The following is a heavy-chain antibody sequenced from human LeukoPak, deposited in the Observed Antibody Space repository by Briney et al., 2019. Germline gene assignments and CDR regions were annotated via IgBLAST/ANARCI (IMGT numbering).Heavy chain of an antibody. J-gene: IGHJ4*02. Sequence: GGSLRLSCAASGFTFSSYAMHWIRQAPGKGLEYVSAISSNGGSTYYANSVKGRFTISRDNSKNTLYLQMGSLRAEDMAVYYCARGNFDYWGQGTLVTVSS. CDR1: GFTFSSYA. CDR3: ARGNFDY. V-gene: IGHV3-64*01. CDR2: ISSNGGST.